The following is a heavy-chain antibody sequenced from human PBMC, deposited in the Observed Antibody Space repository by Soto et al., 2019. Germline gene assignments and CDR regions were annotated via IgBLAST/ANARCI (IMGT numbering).Heavy chain of an antibody. Sequence: SVKVSCKASGGTFSSYAISWVRQAPGQGLEWMGGIIPIFGTANYAQKFQGRVTITADESTSTAYMELSSLRSEDTAVYYCAREVLPSRAYYYYGMDVWGQRTTVTVSS. CDR2: IIPIFGTA. D-gene: IGHD2-15*01. CDR3: AREVLPSRAYYYYGMDV. V-gene: IGHV1-69*13. CDR1: GGTFSSYA. J-gene: IGHJ6*02.